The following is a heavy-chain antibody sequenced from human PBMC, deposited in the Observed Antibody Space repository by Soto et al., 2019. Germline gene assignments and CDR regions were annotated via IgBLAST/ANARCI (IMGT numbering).Heavy chain of an antibody. V-gene: IGHV3-74*01. CDR3: VRTSLVVAVATREDF. Sequence: EVQLVESGGGLVQPGESLRLSCAASGFTFSNYWMHWVRQAPGKGLVWVSRIDSDGSRITYADFVKGRFTMYRDNAKNTVYLHMNSLTAEDTAVYYCVRTSLVVAVATREDFWGQGTLVTVSS. CDR1: GFTFSNYW. CDR2: IDSDGSRI. D-gene: IGHD2-15*01. J-gene: IGHJ4*02.